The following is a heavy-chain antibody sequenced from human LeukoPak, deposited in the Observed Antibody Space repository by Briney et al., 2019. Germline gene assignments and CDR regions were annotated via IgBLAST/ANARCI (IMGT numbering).Heavy chain of an antibody. Sequence: GGSLRLSCAASGFTFSSYEMNWVRQAPGKGLEWVSYISSSGSTIYYADSVKGRFTISRDNAKNSLYLQMNSLRAEDTAVYYCARESAIAICSGGSCREAGGFDYWGQGTLVTVSS. J-gene: IGHJ4*02. CDR3: ARESAIAICSGGSCREAGGFDY. CDR1: GFTFSSYE. V-gene: IGHV3-48*03. CDR2: ISSSGSTI. D-gene: IGHD2-15*01.